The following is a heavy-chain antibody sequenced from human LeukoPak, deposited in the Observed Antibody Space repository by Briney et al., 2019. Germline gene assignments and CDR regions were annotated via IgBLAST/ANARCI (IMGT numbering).Heavy chain of an antibody. CDR2: IYYSGST. V-gene: IGHV4-39*07. CDR1: GGSISSGSYY. J-gene: IGHJ4*02. D-gene: IGHD3-3*01. Sequence: SETLSLTCTVSGGSISSGSYYWGWIRQPPGKGMEWIGSIYYSGSTYYNPSLKSRITVSLDTSKNQFSLKLSSVTAADTAVYYCARDKTFEVVNFFDYWGQGTLVTVSP. CDR3: ARDKTFEVVNFFDY.